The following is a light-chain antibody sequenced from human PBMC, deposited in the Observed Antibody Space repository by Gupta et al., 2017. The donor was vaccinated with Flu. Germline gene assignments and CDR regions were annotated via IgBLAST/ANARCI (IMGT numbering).Light chain of an antibody. CDR3: SSYSGDSILV. J-gene: IGLJ1*01. Sequence: SALTQPASVSGSPGPSITVSCTWTSSDVGGYKYVSWYQQHPGEAPKLLIYDVTKRPSGVSSRFSGSKSGNTDSLTISGLQAEDEADYYCSSYSGDSILVFGGGTKVTVL. CDR2: DVT. CDR1: SSDVGGYKY. V-gene: IGLV2-14*03.